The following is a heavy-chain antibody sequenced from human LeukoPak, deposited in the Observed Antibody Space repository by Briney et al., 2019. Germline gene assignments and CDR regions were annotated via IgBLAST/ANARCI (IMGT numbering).Heavy chain of an antibody. CDR1: GFTFTSSA. CDR2: IFVGSGNT. J-gene: IGHJ4*02. D-gene: IGHD5-12*01. CDR3: ARGEGGYVFDY. V-gene: IGHV1-58*02. Sequence: ASVTVSCKASGFTFTSSAMQWVRQARGQRLEWIGWIFVGSGNTNYAQKFQERVTITRDMSTSTAYMELSSLRSEDTAVYYCARGEGGYVFDYWGQGTLVTVSS.